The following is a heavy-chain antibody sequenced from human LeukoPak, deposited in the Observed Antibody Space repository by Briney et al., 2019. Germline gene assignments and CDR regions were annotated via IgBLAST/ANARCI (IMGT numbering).Heavy chain of an antibody. CDR1: GFTFSSYG. Sequence: GGSLRLSCAASGFTFSSYGMHWVRQAPGKGLEWVAVISSDGNNKNYVDSVKGRFTFSRDNSKNTLYLQMNSLRAEDSAVYYCAKGNDIGGYYYPHFDYWGQGTLVTVSS. V-gene: IGHV3-30*18. CDR2: ISSDGNNK. J-gene: IGHJ4*02. CDR3: AKGNDIGGYYYPHFDY. D-gene: IGHD3-22*01.